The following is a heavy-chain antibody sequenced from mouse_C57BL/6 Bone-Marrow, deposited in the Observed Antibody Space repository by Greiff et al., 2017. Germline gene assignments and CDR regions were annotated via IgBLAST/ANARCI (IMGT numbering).Heavy chain of an antibody. CDR2: INPSTGGT. CDR1: GYSFTGYY. V-gene: IGHV1-42*01. Sequence: EVKLVESGPELVKPGASVKISCKASGYSFTGYYMNWVKQSPEKSLEWIGEINPSTGGTTYNQKFKAKATLTVDKSSSTAYMQLKSLTSEDSAVYYCARLRRTYFDVWGTGTTVTVSS. CDR3: ARLRRTYFDV. J-gene: IGHJ1*03. D-gene: IGHD2-12*01.